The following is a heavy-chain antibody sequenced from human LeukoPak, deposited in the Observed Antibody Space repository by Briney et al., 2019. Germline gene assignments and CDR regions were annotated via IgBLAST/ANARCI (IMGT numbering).Heavy chain of an antibody. CDR2: INHSGST. Sequence: PSETLRLTCAVCGGSFSGYYWSWIRQPPGKGLEWIGEINHSGSTNYNPSLKSRVTISVDTSKNQFSLKLSSVTAADTAVYYCARGPYYYDSSGYYRGRDPSYYFDYWGQGTLVTVSS. CDR3: ARGPYYYDSSGYYRGRDPSYYFDY. V-gene: IGHV4-34*01. CDR1: GGSFSGYY. J-gene: IGHJ4*02. D-gene: IGHD3-22*01.